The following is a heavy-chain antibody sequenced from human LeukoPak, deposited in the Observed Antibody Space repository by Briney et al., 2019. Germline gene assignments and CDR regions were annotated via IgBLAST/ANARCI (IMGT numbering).Heavy chain of an antibody. V-gene: IGHV1-2*06. J-gene: IGHJ6*03. CDR3: ARAFLDFWSGYFMDV. Sequence: ASVKVSCKASGYTFTGYYMHWVRQAPGQGLEWMGRINPNSGGTNYAQKFQGRVTITADESTSTAYMELSSLRSEDTAVYYCARAFLDFWSGYFMDVWGKGTTVTVSS. CDR1: GYTFTGYY. CDR2: INPNSGGT. D-gene: IGHD3-3*01.